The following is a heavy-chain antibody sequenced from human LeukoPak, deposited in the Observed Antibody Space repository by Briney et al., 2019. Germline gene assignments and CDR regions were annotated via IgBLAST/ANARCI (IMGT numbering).Heavy chain of an antibody. CDR2: ISSSRSSM. CDR1: GFTFSSYS. V-gene: IGHV3-48*04. Sequence: GGPLRLSCAASGFTFSSYSMNWDRQAPGKGLEWVSYISSSRSSMYYADSVKGRFTISRDNAKNSLYLQMNSLRVEDTAIYYCAREYSSSSGKAFDIWGQGTMVTVSS. J-gene: IGHJ3*02. CDR3: AREYSSSSGKAFDI. D-gene: IGHD6-6*01.